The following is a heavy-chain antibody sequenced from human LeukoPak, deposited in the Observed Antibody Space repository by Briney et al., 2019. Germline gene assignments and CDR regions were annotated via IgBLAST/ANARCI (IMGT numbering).Heavy chain of an antibody. V-gene: IGHV4-61*03. Sequence: SETLSLTCTVSGVSVSSGSYYWTWIRQPPGKGLEWIGYIYYSGSTNYNPSLKSRVTISLDTSKNHFSLKLSPMTAADTAVYYCARRSVGGGERFDYWGQGILVTVSS. CDR3: ARRSVGGGERFDY. J-gene: IGHJ4*02. CDR2: IYYSGST. D-gene: IGHD3-16*01. CDR1: GVSVSSGSYY.